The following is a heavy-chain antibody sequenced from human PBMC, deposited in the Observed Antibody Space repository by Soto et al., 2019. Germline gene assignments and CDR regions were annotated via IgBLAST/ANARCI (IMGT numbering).Heavy chain of an antibody. Sequence: ASVKVSCKASGYTFTSYDINWVRQATGQGLEWMGWMNPNSGNTGYAQKFQGRVTMTRNTSISTAYMELSSLRSEDTAVYYCARGGAAAGLWDYYYMDVWGKGTTVTVSS. D-gene: IGHD6-13*01. CDR3: ARGGAAAGLWDYYYMDV. V-gene: IGHV1-8*01. CDR1: GYTFTSYD. J-gene: IGHJ6*03. CDR2: MNPNSGNT.